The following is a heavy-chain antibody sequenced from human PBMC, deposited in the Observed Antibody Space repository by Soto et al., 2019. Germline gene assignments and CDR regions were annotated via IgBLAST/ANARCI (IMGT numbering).Heavy chain of an antibody. J-gene: IGHJ6*02. Sequence: LVNPTETLTLTCTVSGFSLSNARMGVSWIRQPPGKALEWLAHIFSNDEKSYSTSLKSRLTISKDTSKSQVVLTMTNMDPVDTATYYCARIELNYYGSGIMDVWGQGTTVTVSS. CDR2: IFSNDEK. V-gene: IGHV2-26*01. CDR3: ARIELNYYGSGIMDV. D-gene: IGHD3-10*01. CDR1: GFSLSNARMG.